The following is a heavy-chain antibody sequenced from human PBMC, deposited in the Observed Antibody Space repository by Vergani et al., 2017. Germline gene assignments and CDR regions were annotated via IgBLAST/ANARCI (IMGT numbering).Heavy chain of an antibody. CDR2: IGTAGDT. V-gene: IGHV3-13*04. CDR3: ARGSGGTYYYGMDV. D-gene: IGHD2-15*01. J-gene: IGHJ6*02. CDR1: GFTFSSYD. Sequence: EVQLLESGGGLVQPGGSLRLSCAASGFTFSSYDMHWVRQATGKGLEWVSAIGTAGDTYYPGSVKGRFTISRENAKNSLYLQMNSLRAGDTAVYYCARGSGGTYYYGMDVWGQGTTVTVSS.